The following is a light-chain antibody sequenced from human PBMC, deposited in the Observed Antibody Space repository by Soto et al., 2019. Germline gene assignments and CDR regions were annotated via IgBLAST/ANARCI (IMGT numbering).Light chain of an antibody. Sequence: EIVMTQSPATLSVSPGERATLSCRASQSLTTNLAWYQQRPGQAPRLLIYGASTRATGIPARFSGSGSGTELTLTISSLQSEDFAVYYCQHYNNWPPEYTFGQGTKLEIK. V-gene: IGKV3-15*01. CDR2: GAS. CDR1: QSLTTN. J-gene: IGKJ2*01. CDR3: QHYNNWPPEYT.